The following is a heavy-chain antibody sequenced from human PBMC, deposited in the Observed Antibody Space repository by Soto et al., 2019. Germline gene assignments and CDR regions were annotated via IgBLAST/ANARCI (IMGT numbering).Heavy chain of an antibody. Sequence: SRTLCLTCAISVVSVSRISAAWNWIRQSASRGLEWLGRTYYRSKWYNDYAVSVKSRITINPDTSKNQFSLQLNSVTPEDTAVYYCAREGYCSSTSCYRDYEYGMDVWGQGATVTVSS. J-gene: IGHJ6*02. CDR2: TYYRSKWYN. CDR3: AREGYCSSTSCYRDYEYGMDV. CDR1: VVSVSRISAA. D-gene: IGHD2-2*02. V-gene: IGHV6-1*01.